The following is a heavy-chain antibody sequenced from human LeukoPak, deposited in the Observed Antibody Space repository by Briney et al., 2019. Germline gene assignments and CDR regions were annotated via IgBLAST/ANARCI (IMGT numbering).Heavy chain of an antibody. CDR1: GFTFDDYA. CDR3: VAVPETDFWIGFYLDY. J-gene: IGHJ4*02. D-gene: IGHD3-3*01. V-gene: IGHV3-9*01. Sequence: SGGSLRLSCVASGFTFDDYAMHWVRQAPGKGLEWVSGITWHSENIDYADSVKGRFTISRDNAKNSLYLQMNSLRAEDTALYFCVAVPETDFWIGFYLDYWGQGTLVTVSS. CDR2: ITWHSENI.